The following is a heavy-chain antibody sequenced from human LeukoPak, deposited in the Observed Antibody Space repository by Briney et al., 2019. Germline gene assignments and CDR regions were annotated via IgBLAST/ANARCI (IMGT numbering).Heavy chain of an antibody. CDR1: GFTFSSYA. J-gene: IGHJ4*02. D-gene: IGHD1-26*01. CDR2: ISGSGGST. CDR3: ARGHPHGWELYLDY. Sequence: GGSPRLSCAASGFTFSSYAMSWVRQAPGKGLEWVSAISGSGGSTYYADSVKGRFTISRDNSKNTLYLQMNSLRVEDTAVYYCARGHPHGWELYLDYWGQGTLVTVSS. V-gene: IGHV3-23*01.